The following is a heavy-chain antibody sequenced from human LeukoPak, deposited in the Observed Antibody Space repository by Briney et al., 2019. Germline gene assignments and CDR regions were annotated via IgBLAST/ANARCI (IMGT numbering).Heavy chain of an antibody. CDR3: AKDVVIGASYDYGDYIPLPH. CDR1: GFIVSTNY. CDR2: LFSDRRT. Sequence: GGSLRLSCAASGFIVSTNYMTWVRQAPRKGLQWVAILFSDRRTFYADTVKGRFTVSGDNSKNTLYLQMNSLRPEDTAVYYCAKDVVIGASYDYGDYIPLPHWGQGTLVTVSS. D-gene: IGHD4-17*01. V-gene: IGHV3-66*02. J-gene: IGHJ1*01.